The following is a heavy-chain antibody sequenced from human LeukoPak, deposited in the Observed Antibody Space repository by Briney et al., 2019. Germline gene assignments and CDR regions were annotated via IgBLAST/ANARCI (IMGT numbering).Heavy chain of an antibody. CDR1: GFTFSTYA. J-gene: IGHJ4*02. Sequence: PGGSLRLSCAASGFTFSTYAMSWVRQAPGKGLGWVSGISGSGGSTYYADSVKGRFTISRDNSKNTLYLQMNSLRAEDTAVYYCAKSITMIVVVIGVDYWGQGTLVTVSS. CDR3: AKSITMIVVVIGVDY. D-gene: IGHD3-22*01. V-gene: IGHV3-23*01. CDR2: ISGSGGST.